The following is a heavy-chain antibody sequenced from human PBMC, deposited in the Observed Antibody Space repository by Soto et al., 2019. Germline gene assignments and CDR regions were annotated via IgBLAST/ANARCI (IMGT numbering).Heavy chain of an antibody. Sequence: ASVKVSCKASGYTFTGYYMHWVRQAPGQGLEWMGWINPNSGGTNYAQKFQGWVTMTRDTSISTAYMELSRLRSDDTAVYYCARARYSGSPAVVLSYGYWGQGTLVTVSS. CDR3: ARARYSGSPAVVLSYGY. J-gene: IGHJ4*02. CDR2: INPNSGGT. CDR1: GYTFTGYY. V-gene: IGHV1-2*04. D-gene: IGHD1-26*01.